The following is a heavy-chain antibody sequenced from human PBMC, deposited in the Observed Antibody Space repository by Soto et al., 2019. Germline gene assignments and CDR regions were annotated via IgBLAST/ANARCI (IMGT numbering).Heavy chain of an antibody. J-gene: IGHJ4*02. D-gene: IGHD1-1*01. V-gene: IGHV4-34*02. CDR2: INQSGST. Sequence: QVQLQQWGAGLLKPSETLSFSCAVYGASFSGYYWNWIRQPPGKGLEWIGEINQSGSTNYSPSLKTRVTISVDTSKKQFSLRVSSVTAADTAVYYCARRFSGTGRYFDYWGQGTLVTVSS. CDR3: ARRFSGTGRYFDY. CDR1: GASFSGYY.